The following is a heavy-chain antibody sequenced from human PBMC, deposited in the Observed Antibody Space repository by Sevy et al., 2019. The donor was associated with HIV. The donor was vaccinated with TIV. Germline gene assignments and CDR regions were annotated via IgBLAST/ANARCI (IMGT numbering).Heavy chain of an antibody. CDR3: AKDQGGTRYYFDY. CDR1: GFTFSSYG. J-gene: IGHJ4*02. V-gene: IGHV3-33*06. CDR2: IWYDGSNK. D-gene: IGHD2-15*01. Sequence: GGSLRLSCAASGFTFSSYGMHWVRQAPGKGLEWVAVIWYDGSNKYYADSVKGRFTISRDNSKNTLYLQMNSLRAEDTAVDYCAKDQGGTRYYFDYWGQGTLVTVSS.